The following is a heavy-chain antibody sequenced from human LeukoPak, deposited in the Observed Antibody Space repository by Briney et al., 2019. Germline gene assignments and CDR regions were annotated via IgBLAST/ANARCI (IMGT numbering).Heavy chain of an antibody. CDR2: IIPIFGTA. D-gene: IGHD1-26*01. V-gene: IGHV1-69*13. Sequence: SVKVSCKASGYTFTSYAISWVRQAPGQGLEWMGGIIPIFGTANYAQKFQGRVTITADESTSTAYMELSSLRSEDTAVYYCARWWELRVFDYWGQGTLVTVSS. CDR1: GYTFTSYA. CDR3: ARWWELRVFDY. J-gene: IGHJ4*02.